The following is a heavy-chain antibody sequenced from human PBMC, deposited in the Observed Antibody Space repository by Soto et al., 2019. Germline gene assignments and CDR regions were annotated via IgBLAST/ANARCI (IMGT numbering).Heavy chain of an antibody. J-gene: IGHJ4*02. V-gene: IGHV4-59*01. CDR3: AREGWLRSFDY. CDR2: IYYSGST. CDR1: GGSISSYY. D-gene: IGHD5-12*01. Sequence: PSETLSLTCTVSGGSISSYYWSWIRQPPGKGLDWIGYIYYSGSTNYNPSLKSRVTISVDTSKNQFSLKLSSVTAADTAVYYCAREGWLRSFDYWGQGTLVTVSS.